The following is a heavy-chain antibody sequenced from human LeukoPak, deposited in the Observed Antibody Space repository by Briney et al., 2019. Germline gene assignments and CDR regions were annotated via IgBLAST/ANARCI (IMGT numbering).Heavy chain of an antibody. Sequence: GGSLRLSCAASGFTVSNNNMSWVRQAPGKGLEWVSVIYSGGSTYYADSVKGRFTISRDIYKNTLHLQMNSLRAEDTAVYYCARGIYYYDSSGYYPFDYWGQGTLVTVSS. CDR3: ARGIYYYDSSGYYPFDY. CDR1: GFTVSNNN. J-gene: IGHJ4*02. CDR2: IYSGGST. V-gene: IGHV3-66*01. D-gene: IGHD3-22*01.